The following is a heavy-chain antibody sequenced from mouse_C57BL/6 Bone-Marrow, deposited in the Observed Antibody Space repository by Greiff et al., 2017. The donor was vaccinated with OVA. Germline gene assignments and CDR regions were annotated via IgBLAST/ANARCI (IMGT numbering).Heavy chain of an antibody. CDR3: TRRRSYYGSSSAWFAY. J-gene: IGHJ3*01. CDR2: IYPGNSDT. D-gene: IGHD1-1*01. V-gene: IGHV1-5*01. Sequence: EVQLQQSGTVLARPGASVKMSCKTSGYTFTSYWMHWVKQRPGQGLEWIGAIYPGNSDTSYNQKFKGKAKLTAVTSASTAYMELSSLTNADSAVYYCTRRRSYYGSSSAWFAYWGQGTLVTVSA. CDR1: GYTFTSYW.